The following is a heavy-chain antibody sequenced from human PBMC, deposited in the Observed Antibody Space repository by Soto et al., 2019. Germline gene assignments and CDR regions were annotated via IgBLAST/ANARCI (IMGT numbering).Heavy chain of an antibody. V-gene: IGHV1-69*12. CDR1: GGSLSNYA. D-gene: IGHD1-26*01. CDR3: ARGGRWDSLSSASATFDY. CDR2: IIPVSGTT. J-gene: IGHJ4*02. Sequence: VQVVQSGAEVKSPGSAVKISCKPSGGSLSNYALSWVRQAPGQGLEWMGGIIPVSGTTKYAQKFEGRLMMTADESTTTVYMELSGLRYEDTAIYYCARGGRWDSLSSASATFDYWGQGTLVTVSS.